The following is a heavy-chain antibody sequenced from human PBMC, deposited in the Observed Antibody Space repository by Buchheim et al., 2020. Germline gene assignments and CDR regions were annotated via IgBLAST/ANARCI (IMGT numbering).Heavy chain of an antibody. CDR1: GGSISSGGYS. CDR2: IYYSGST. Sequence: QVQLQESGPGLVKPSQTLSLTCAVSGGSISSGGYSWSWIRQPPGKGLEWIGYIYYSGSTYCNPSLKSRVTISVDTSKNQFSLKLSSVTAADTAVYYCAGHYYDSSGYYGYYYYGMDVWDQGTT. J-gene: IGHJ6*02. V-gene: IGHV4-30-4*07. CDR3: AGHYYDSSGYYGYYYYGMDV. D-gene: IGHD3-22*01.